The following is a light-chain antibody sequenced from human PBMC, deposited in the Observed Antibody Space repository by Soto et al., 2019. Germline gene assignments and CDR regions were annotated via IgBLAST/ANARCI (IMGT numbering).Light chain of an antibody. CDR3: QQYHSDPIT. CDR2: WAS. V-gene: IGKV4-1*01. J-gene: IGKJ5*01. CDR1: QSVFSSSTNKNY. Sequence: DIVMTQSPDSLAVSLGERATINCKSSQSVFSSSTNKNYLAWFQQKPGQPPKLLIYWASTRKSGVTDRFSGSGSGTDFTLTITSLQAEDVAVYYCQQYHSDPITFGQGTRLE.